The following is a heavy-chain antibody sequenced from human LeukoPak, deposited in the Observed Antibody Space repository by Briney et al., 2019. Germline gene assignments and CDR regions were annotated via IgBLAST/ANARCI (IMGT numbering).Heavy chain of an antibody. Sequence: GGSLRLSCAASGFTFSSYEMNWVRQAPGKGLEWVSYISSSGSTIYYADSVKGRFTISRDNAKNSLYLQMNSLRAEDTAVYYCARVSEYYDYVWGAPAPSYYFDSWGRGTLVTVSS. J-gene: IGHJ4*02. D-gene: IGHD3-16*01. CDR2: ISSSGSTI. CDR1: GFTFSSYE. CDR3: ARVSEYYDYVWGAPAPSYYFDS. V-gene: IGHV3-48*03.